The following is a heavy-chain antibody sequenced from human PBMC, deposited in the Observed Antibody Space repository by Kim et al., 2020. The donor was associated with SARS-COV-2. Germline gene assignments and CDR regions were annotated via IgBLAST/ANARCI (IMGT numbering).Heavy chain of an antibody. Sequence: YADAVKGPVTISRDNAKNSLYLQMNSLRAEDTAVYYCARSSMAAHESFEIWGRGTIVTVSS. V-gene: IGHV3-21*04. CDR3: ARSSMAAHESFEI. J-gene: IGHJ3*02. D-gene: IGHD6-19*01.